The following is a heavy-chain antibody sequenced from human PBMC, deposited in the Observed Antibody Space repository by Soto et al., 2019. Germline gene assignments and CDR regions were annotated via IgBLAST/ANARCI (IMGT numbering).Heavy chain of an antibody. CDR1: GYTFTSYG. CDR3: ATNLLDLDGEVVAAAGTWPNSLDY. Sequence: ASVKVSCKASGYTFTSYGISWVRQAPGQGLEWMGWISAYNGNTNYAQKLQGRVTMTTDTSTSTAYMELRSLRSDDTAVYYCATNLLDLDGEVVAAAGTWPNSLDYWG. J-gene: IGHJ4*01. V-gene: IGHV1-18*01. CDR2: ISAYNGNT. D-gene: IGHD6-13*01.